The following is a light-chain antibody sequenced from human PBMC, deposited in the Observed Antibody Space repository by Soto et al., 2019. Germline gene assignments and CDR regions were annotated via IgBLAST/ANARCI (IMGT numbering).Light chain of an antibody. CDR1: QSVSSSY. Sequence: EIVLTQSPGTLSLSPGERATLSCRASQSVSSSYLAWYQQKPGQAPRLLIYGASSRATGIPDRFSGSGSGTDFNLTISRLEPEDFAVYYCQQYGSSRGLTFGPGTKVDIK. J-gene: IGKJ3*01. V-gene: IGKV3-20*01. CDR3: QQYGSSRGLT. CDR2: GAS.